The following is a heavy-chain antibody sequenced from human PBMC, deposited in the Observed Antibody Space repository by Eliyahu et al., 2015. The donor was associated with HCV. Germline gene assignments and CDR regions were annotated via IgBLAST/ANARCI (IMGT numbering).Heavy chain of an antibody. D-gene: IGHD1-26*01. CDR1: GGTFSNYD. J-gene: IGHJ5*02. CDR2: IIPIFGRT. CDR3: TRDFNSRYSESFSWLDP. Sequence: QVQLVQSGAEVKKPGSSVKVSCKASGGTFSNYDFSWVRQAPGQGLEWMGVIIPIFGRTNYAQKFQGRLTITADTSTTTIYMELSSLRSEDTAVYFCTRDFNSRYSESFSWLDPWGQGTLVTVSS. V-gene: IGHV1-69*06.